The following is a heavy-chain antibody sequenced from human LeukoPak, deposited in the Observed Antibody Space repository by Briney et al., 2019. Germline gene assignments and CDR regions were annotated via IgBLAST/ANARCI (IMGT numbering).Heavy chain of an antibody. J-gene: IGHJ4*02. D-gene: IGHD6-25*01. CDR1: RFTSSSYW. CDR2: IKQDGNEK. Sequence: GGSLRLSCAPSRFTSSSYWMRGVRQAPGKGLEWVANIKQDGNEKYFVDSVKGRFTIARDNAKKSLYLQMISLRAEDTAVYYWARDGRSGWPFDYWGQGTLVTVSS. CDR3: ARDGRSGWPFDY. V-gene: IGHV3-7*05.